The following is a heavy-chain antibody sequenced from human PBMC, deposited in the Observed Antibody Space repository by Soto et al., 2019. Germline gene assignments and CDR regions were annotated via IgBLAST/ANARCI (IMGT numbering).Heavy chain of an antibody. Sequence: QVQLQESGPGLVKPSQTLSLTCTVSGGSISSGDYYWSWIRQPPGKGLEWIGYIYYSGSTYYNPSFRCRDTISVDTSKTPFPLKLSSVTAADSAVYYCDISGGNSVYFDYWGQGTLVTVSS. CDR3: DISGGNSVYFDY. CDR1: GGSISSGDYY. V-gene: IGHV4-30-4*01. CDR2: IYYSGST. J-gene: IGHJ4*02. D-gene: IGHD2-21*02.